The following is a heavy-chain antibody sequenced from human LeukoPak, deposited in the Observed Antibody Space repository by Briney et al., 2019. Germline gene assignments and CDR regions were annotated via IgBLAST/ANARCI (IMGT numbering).Heavy chain of an antibody. Sequence: GGSPRLSCAASRFAFSSYAMTWVRQAPGKGLEWVSTISGSSGNTYYADSVKGRFTISRDNSKNTLYLQINSLRAEDTAVYYCAKDAPYYYDSSGYGGAFDIWGQGTMVTVSS. J-gene: IGHJ3*02. CDR2: ISGSSGNT. D-gene: IGHD3-22*01. CDR3: AKDAPYYYDSSGYGGAFDI. CDR1: RFAFSSYA. V-gene: IGHV3-23*01.